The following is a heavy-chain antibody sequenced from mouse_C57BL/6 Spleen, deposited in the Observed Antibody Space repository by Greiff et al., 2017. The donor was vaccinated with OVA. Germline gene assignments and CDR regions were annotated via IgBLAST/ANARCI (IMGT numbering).Heavy chain of an antibody. Sequence: EVQRVESGGGLVQPGGSLKLSCAASGFTFSDYYMYWVRQTPEKRLEWVAYISNGGGSTYYPDTVKGRFTIARDNAKNTLYLQMSRLKSEDTAMYYCARHRGYYAMDYWGQGTSVTVSS. D-gene: IGHD3-1*01. CDR1: GFTFSDYY. J-gene: IGHJ4*01. V-gene: IGHV5-12*01. CDR2: ISNGGGST. CDR3: ARHRGYYAMDY.